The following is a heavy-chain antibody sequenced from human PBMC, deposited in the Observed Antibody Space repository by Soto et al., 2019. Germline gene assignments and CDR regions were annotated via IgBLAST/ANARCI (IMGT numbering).Heavy chain of an antibody. D-gene: IGHD4-17*01. V-gene: IGHV4-61*03. CDR2: IYHSGST. CDR1: GGPVRSDSFY. Sequence: SETLSLTCTVSGGPVRSDSFYWSWIRQPPGKGLEWIAFIYHSGSTNYNPSLKSRVSISVDTSKNHFSLQLRSVTAADTAVYYCARVGGDDFGDSGGFDYWGQGTLVTVSS. CDR3: ARVGGDDFGDSGGFDY. J-gene: IGHJ4*02.